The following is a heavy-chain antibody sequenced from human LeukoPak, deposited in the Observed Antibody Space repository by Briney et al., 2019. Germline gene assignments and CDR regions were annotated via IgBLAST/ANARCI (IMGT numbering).Heavy chain of an antibody. CDR3: TRDNLVEDWSHAFPRYYYYGMDV. Sequence: GRSLRLSCTASGFTFGDYAMSWVRQAPGKGLEWVGFIRSKAYGCTTEYAASVKGRFTISRDDSTSIAYLQMNSLKTEDTAVYYCTRDNLVEDWSHAFPRYYYYGMDVWGKGTTVTVSS. CDR1: GFTFGDYA. D-gene: IGHD3/OR15-3a*01. CDR2: IRSKAYGCTT. V-gene: IGHV3-49*04. J-gene: IGHJ6*04.